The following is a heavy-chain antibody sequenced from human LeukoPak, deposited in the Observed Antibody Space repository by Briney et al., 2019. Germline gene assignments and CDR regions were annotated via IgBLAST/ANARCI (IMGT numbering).Heavy chain of an antibody. Sequence: GASVKVSCKASGYTFTSYGISWVRQAPGQGLEWMGWISAYNGNTNYAQKLQGRVTMTTDTSTSTAYMELRSLRSDDTAVYYCARAYCSSTSCYSYFDYWGQGTLVTVSS. CDR3: ARAYCSSTSCYSYFDY. V-gene: IGHV1-18*01. CDR1: GYTFTSYG. J-gene: IGHJ4*02. D-gene: IGHD2-2*01. CDR2: ISAYNGNT.